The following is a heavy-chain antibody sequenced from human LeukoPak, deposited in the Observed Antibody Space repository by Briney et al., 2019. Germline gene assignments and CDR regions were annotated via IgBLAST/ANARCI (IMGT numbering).Heavy chain of an antibody. CDR2: INPNSGGT. Sequence: ASVKVSCKASGYTFTDYHIHWVRQAPGQGLEWMGWINPNSGGTNYAEKFPGRLTTTRDTSISTAFMELSGLRSDDTAVYYCTRFRHVAVAGTPHFDYWGQGALVTVSS. D-gene: IGHD6-19*01. CDR1: GYTFTDYH. V-gene: IGHV1-2*02. J-gene: IGHJ4*02. CDR3: TRFRHVAVAGTPHFDY.